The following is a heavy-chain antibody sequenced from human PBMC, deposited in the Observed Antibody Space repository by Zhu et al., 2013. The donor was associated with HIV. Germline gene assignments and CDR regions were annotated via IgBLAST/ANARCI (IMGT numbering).Heavy chain of an antibody. CDR1: GYRFTAYY. D-gene: IGHD5-12*01. V-gene: IGHV1-2*02. Sequence: QSGTDMKRPGASVKVSCKPLGYRFTAYYLHWVRQAPGKGLSGWDTSTLKMVTQISAHKFQGAVVMTRDRSISTAYLDVTRLRSDDAAFYFCVSGLGYYFHHWGQGNPGHRLL. CDR2: STLKMVT. J-gene: IGHJ4*01. CDR3: VSGLGYYFHH.